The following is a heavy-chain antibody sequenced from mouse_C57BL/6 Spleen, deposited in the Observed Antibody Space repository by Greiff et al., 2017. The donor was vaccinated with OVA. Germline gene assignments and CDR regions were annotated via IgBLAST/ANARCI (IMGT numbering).Heavy chain of an antibody. J-gene: IGHJ2*01. CDR3: AREKNYDYDGGYFDY. Sequence: QVQLQQSGAELVRPGTSVKVSCKASGYAFTNYLIEWVKQRPGQGLEWIGVINPGSGGTNYNEKFKGKATLTADKSSSTAYMQLSSLTSEDSAVYFCAREKNYDYDGGYFDYWGQGTTLTVSS. D-gene: IGHD2-4*01. CDR2: INPGSGGT. CDR1: GYAFTNYL. V-gene: IGHV1-54*01.